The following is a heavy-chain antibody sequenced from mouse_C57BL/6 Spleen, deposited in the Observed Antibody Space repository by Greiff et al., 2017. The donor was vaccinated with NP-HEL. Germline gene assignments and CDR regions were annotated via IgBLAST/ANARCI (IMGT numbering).Heavy chain of an antibody. CDR3: DKDGSSYGYAMDY. CDR1: GFSLTSYG. V-gene: IGHV2-3*01. D-gene: IGHD1-1*01. CDR2: IWGDGST. J-gene: IGHJ4*01. Sequence: QVQLKESGPGLVAPSQSLSITCTVSGFSLTSYGVSWVRQPPGKGLEWLGVIWGDGSTNYHSAPISRLSISKDNSKNQVYLKLNSLQTDDTAAYYCDKDGSSYGYAMDYWGQGTSVTVSS.